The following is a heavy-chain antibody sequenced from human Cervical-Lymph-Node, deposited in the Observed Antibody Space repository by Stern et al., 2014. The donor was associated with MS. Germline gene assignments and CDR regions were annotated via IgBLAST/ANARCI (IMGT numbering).Heavy chain of an antibody. CDR1: GDFVTNTNY. CDR3: ARRGGQRLIHFDS. J-gene: IGHJ4*02. V-gene: IGHV4-4*02. D-gene: IGHD6-25*01. Sequence: QLQLQESGPGLVKPSETLSLTCVVSGDFVTNTNYWSLVRQSPGKGLEWIGEISYTGGTNYNPSLKSRLLLSLANSKNQLSLLLASVTATDTAVYFCARRGGQRLIHFDSWGQGTLVTVSS. CDR2: ISYTGGT.